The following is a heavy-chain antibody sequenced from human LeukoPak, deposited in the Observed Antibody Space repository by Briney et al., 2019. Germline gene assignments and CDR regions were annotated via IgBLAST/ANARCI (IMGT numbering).Heavy chain of an antibody. J-gene: IGHJ6*03. D-gene: IGHD2-2*02. V-gene: IGHV1-24*01. CDR2: FDPEDGET. Sequence: GASVKVSCKVSGYTLTELSMHWVRQAPGKGLEWMGGFDPEDGETIYAQKFQGRVTMTEDTSTDTAHMELSSLRSEDTAVYYCATLDCSSTSCYRDQYYMDVWGKGTTVTVSS. CDR3: ATLDCSSTSCYRDQYYMDV. CDR1: GYTLTELS.